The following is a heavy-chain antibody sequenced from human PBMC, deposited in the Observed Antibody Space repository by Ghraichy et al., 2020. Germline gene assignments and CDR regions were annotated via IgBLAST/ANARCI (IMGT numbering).Heavy chain of an antibody. CDR1: GGTFSSYA. J-gene: IGHJ6*02. D-gene: IGHD5-24*01. Sequence: SVKVSCKASGGTFSSYAISWVRQAPGQGLEWMGGIIPIFGTANYAQKFQGRVTITADESTSTAYMELSSLRSEDTAVYYCARVEMATIEYYHYYGMDVWGQGTTVTVSS. CDR2: IIPIFGTA. CDR3: ARVEMATIEYYHYYGMDV. V-gene: IGHV1-69*13.